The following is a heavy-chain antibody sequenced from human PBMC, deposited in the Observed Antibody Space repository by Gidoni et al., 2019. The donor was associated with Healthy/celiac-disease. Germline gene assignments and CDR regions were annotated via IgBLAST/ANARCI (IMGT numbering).Heavy chain of an antibody. J-gene: IGHJ3*02. Sequence: EVQLVESGGGLVQPGGSLILSCAASGFTFSSYDMHWVRQATGQGLEWVSAIGTAGDTYYPGSVKGRFTISRENAKNSLYLQMNSLRAGDTAVYYCAREDYRHAFDIWGQGTMVTVSS. CDR2: IGTAGDT. D-gene: IGHD4-4*01. CDR3: AREDYRHAFDI. V-gene: IGHV3-13*01. CDR1: GFTFSSYD.